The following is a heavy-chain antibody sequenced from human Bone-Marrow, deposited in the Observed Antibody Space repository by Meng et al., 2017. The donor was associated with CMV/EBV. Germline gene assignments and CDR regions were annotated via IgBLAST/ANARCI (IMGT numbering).Heavy chain of an antibody. D-gene: IGHD6-13*01. CDR2: IWYDGSNK. Sequence: GESLKISCAASGFTFSSYAMHWVRQAPGKGLEWVAVIWYDGSNKYYADSVKGRFTISRDNSKNTLYLQMNSLRAEDTAVYYCAKDKGEGSSWYVIDYWGQGTLVTVSS. V-gene: IGHV3-33*06. J-gene: IGHJ4*02. CDR1: GFTFSSYA. CDR3: AKDKGEGSSWYVIDY.